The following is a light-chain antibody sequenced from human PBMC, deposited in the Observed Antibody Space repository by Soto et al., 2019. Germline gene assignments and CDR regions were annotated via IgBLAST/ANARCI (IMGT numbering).Light chain of an antibody. CDR1: QTISNY. CDR3: QQYNDHSPTWT. J-gene: IGKJ1*01. V-gene: IGKV1-5*01. CDR2: DAS. Sequence: DIQMTQSPSTLSASVGDRVTITCRASQTISNYLAWYQQRPGKAPNLLIYDASTLRSGVPSRFTASGSGTEFTLTISSLQPDDFATYYCQQYNDHSPTWTFGQGTKVEI.